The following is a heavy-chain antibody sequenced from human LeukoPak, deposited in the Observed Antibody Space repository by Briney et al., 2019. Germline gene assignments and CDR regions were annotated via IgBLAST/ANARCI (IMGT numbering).Heavy chain of an antibody. Sequence: GGSLRLSCAASGFTFTNYAMSWVRQAPGKGLEWVSVLTDDGGTYFADSVKGRFTNSRDDSKNTLFLQMNSLRAEDTAVYFCAKVKWKLIGYFDYWGQGTLVTVSS. V-gene: IGHV3-23*01. CDR1: GFTFTNYA. D-gene: IGHD1-20*01. J-gene: IGHJ4*02. CDR2: LTDDGGT. CDR3: AKVKWKLIGYFDY.